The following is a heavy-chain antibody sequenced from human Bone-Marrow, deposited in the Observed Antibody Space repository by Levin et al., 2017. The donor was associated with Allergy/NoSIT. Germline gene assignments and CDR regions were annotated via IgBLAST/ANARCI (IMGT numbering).Heavy chain of an antibody. J-gene: IGHJ4*02. CDR1: GYTFTTYW. D-gene: IGHD1-1*01. CDR2: IYPGDSDT. V-gene: IGHV5-51*01. Sequence: ASVKVSCQCSGYTFTTYWIGWVRQMPGKGLEWMGTIYPGDSDTRYSPSFQGLVTISADKSITTAYLRWSSLKASDTAMYYCARFETATTNYFDYWGQGTLVTASS. CDR3: ARFETATTNYFDY.